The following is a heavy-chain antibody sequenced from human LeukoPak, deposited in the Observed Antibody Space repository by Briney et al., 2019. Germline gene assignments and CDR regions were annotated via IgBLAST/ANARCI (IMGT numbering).Heavy chain of an antibody. CDR1: GGTFSSYT. J-gene: IGHJ1*01. V-gene: IGHV1-69*02. Sequence: SVKVSCKASGGTFSSYTISWVRQAPGQGLEWMGRIIPILGIANYAQKFQGRVTITADKPTSTAYMELSSLRSEDTAVYYCAISRFWTYFQHWGQGTLVTVSS. CDR2: IIPILGIA. CDR3: AISRFWTYFQH. D-gene: IGHD3/OR15-3a*01.